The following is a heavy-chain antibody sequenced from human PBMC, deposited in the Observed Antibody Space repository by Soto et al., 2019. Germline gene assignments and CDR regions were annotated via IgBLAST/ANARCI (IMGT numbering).Heavy chain of an antibody. J-gene: IGHJ6*02. CDR2: IYPGDSDT. V-gene: IGHV5-51*01. CDR1: GYSFTSYW. CDR3: ATHTAMALYGMDV. D-gene: IGHD5-18*01. Sequence: PGESLKISCKGSGYSFTSYWIGWVRQMPGKGLEWMGIIYPGDSDTRYSPSFQGQVTISADKSISTAYLQWSSLKASDTAMYYCATHTAMALYGMDVWGQGTTVTVSS.